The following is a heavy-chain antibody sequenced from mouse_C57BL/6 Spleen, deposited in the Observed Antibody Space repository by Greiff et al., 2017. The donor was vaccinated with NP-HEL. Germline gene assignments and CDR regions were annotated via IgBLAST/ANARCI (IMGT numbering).Heavy chain of an antibody. CDR3: GGTTVVATDYYAMDY. CDR1: GYTFTDHI. Sequence: VQLQQSGAELASPGASVTLSCKASGYTFTDHIMNWVKKRPGQGLEWIGRIYPVSGETNYNQKFMGKATLSVDRSSSTVYMVLNSLTSEDPAVYYCGGTTVVATDYYAMDYWGQGTSVTVSS. V-gene: IGHV1-11*01. J-gene: IGHJ4*01. CDR2: IYPVSGET. D-gene: IGHD1-1*01.